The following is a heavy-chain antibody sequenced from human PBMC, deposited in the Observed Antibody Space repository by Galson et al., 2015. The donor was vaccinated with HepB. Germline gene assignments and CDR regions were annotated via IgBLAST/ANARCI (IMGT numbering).Heavy chain of an antibody. V-gene: IGHV6-1*01. J-gene: IGHJ3*02. D-gene: IGHD3-3*01. CDR2: TYYRSKWYN. CDR1: GDSVSSDTAA. CDR3: ARVSRKTIYGVVIGFDAFEI. Sequence: CAISGDSVSSDTAAWTWIGQSPSRGLEWLGRTYYRSKWYNDYAVSVKSRITINADTSGNQFSLQLSSVTPEDTAVYYCARVSRKTIYGVVIGFDAFEIWGQGTMVTVSS.